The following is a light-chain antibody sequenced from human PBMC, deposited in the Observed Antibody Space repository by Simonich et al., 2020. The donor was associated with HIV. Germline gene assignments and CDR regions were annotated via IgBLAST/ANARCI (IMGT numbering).Light chain of an antibody. CDR1: SGHSTYA. Sequence: QIVLTQSPSASASLGASVKLTCTLSSGHSTYAIAWHQQLPEKGPRFVMKVNNDGSHNKGDGIPDRFSGSSSGAERYLTISSLQSEDEADYYCQTWGSGIQVFGGGTKLTVL. V-gene: IGLV4-69*01. CDR3: QTWGSGIQV. CDR2: VNNDGSH. J-gene: IGLJ3*02.